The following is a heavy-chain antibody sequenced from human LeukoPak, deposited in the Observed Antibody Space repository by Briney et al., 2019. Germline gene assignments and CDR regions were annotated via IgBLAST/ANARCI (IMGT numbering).Heavy chain of an antibody. Sequence: SETLSLTCTVSGDSISISTYYWGWIRQPPGKGLEWIGSIHNAGSTYYNPSLKSRVSISVDTSKAPFSLKLRSATAADTAVYYCARHGGISGVGPTEDYWGQGTLVTVSS. CDR1: GDSISISTYY. CDR3: ARHGGISGVGPTEDY. J-gene: IGHJ4*02. V-gene: IGHV4-39*01. D-gene: IGHD1-26*01. CDR2: IHNAGST.